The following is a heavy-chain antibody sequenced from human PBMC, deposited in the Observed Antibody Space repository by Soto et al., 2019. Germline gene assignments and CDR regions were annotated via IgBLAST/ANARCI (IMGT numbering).Heavy chain of an antibody. CDR3: AKDISPRFLEWILPTPSCCGMDV. D-gene: IGHD3-3*01. CDR1: GFTFDDYA. V-gene: IGHV3-9*01. Sequence: EVQLVESGGGLVQPGRSLRLSCAASGFTFDDYAMHWVRQAPGKGLEWVSGISWNSGSIGYADSVKGRFTISRDNAKNSLYLQMNSLRAEDTALYYCAKDISPRFLEWILPTPSCCGMDVWGQGTTVTVSS. J-gene: IGHJ6*02. CDR2: ISWNSGSI.